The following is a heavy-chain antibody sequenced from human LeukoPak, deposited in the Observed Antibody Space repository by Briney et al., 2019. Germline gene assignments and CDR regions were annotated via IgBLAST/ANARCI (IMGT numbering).Heavy chain of an antibody. CDR2: ISYDGSNK. Sequence: GGSLRLSCAASRFTFSSYAMHWVRQAPGKGLEWVAVISYDGSNKYYADSVKGRFTISRDNSKNTLYLQMNSLRAEDTAVYYCARDYYYGSGSSIDYWGQGTLVTVSS. CDR1: RFTFSSYA. J-gene: IGHJ4*02. V-gene: IGHV3-30*04. CDR3: ARDYYYGSGSSIDY. D-gene: IGHD3-10*01.